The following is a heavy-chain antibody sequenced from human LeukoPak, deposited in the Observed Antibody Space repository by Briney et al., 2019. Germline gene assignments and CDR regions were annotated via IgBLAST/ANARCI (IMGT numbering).Heavy chain of an antibody. J-gene: IGHJ4*02. V-gene: IGHV3-11*04. CDR1: GFTFSDYY. CDR3: ARVRGSYSVDY. CDR2: ISNTGSTT. Sequence: GGSLRLSCAASGFTFSDYYMSWIRQAPGKGLEWVSYISNTGSTTHYADSVKGRFTISSDNAKNSLHLQMNSLSAEDTAVYYCARVRGSYSVDYWGQGTLVTVSS. D-gene: IGHD1-26*01.